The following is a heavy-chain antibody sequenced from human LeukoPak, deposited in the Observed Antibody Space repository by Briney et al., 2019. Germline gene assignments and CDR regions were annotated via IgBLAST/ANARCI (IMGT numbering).Heavy chain of an antibody. D-gene: IGHD3-10*01. CDR1: GGSITSYY. Sequence: PSETLSLTCTVSGGSITSYYWSWIRQPPGKGLEWIGYIHYTGRTNYNPSLKSRVTISVDSSKNQFSLKLSSVTAADTAVYYCARDNNYYGSGSFNYWGQGTLVTVSS. CDR3: ARDNNYYGSGSFNY. V-gene: IGHV4-59*12. CDR2: IHYTGRT. J-gene: IGHJ4*02.